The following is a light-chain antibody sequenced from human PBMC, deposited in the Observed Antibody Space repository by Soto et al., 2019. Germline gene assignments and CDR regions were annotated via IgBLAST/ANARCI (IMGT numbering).Light chain of an antibody. V-gene: IGKV3-11*01. CDR1: QRVSSY. CDR2: DAS. Sequence: IVLTQSPATLSLSPGEAATLSCRASQRVSSYLAWYQQKPGQAPRLLIYDASNRATGIPARFSGSGSGTDFTLTISSLAPEDFAIYYCQQRSNWPRTFGQGTRVEIK. J-gene: IGKJ1*01. CDR3: QQRSNWPRT.